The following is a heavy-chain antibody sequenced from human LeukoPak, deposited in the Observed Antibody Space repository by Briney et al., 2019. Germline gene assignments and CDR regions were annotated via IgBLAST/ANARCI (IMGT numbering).Heavy chain of an antibody. CDR3: ASHDYGDVRAGFDY. CDR1: GFTFSSYS. Sequence: PGGSLRLSCAASGFTFSSYSMNWVRQAPGKGLEWVSAISGSGGSTYYADSVKGRFTISRDNSKNTLYLQMNSLRAEDTAVYYCASHDYGDVRAGFDYWGQGTLVTVSS. V-gene: IGHV3-23*01. D-gene: IGHD4-17*01. CDR2: ISGSGGST. J-gene: IGHJ4*02.